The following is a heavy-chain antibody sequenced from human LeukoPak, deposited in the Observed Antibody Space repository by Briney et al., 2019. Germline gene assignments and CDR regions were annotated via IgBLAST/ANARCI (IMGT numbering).Heavy chain of an antibody. CDR3: ARESMVTATGPYYYYGMDV. D-gene: IGHD2-21*02. CDR1: GGSISSGSYY. Sequence: SHTLSLTCTVSGGSISSGSYYWGWIRQPAGKGLEWIGRIYTSGSTNYNPSLKSRVTISVVTSKNQFSLKLSSVTAADTAVYYCARESMVTATGPYYYYGMDVWGQGTTVTVSS. V-gene: IGHV4-61*02. J-gene: IGHJ6*02. CDR2: IYTSGST.